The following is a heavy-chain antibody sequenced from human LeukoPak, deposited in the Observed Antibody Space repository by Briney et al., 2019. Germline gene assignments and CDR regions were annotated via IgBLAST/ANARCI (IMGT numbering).Heavy chain of an antibody. D-gene: IGHD3-22*01. CDR2: IYYSGST. V-gene: IGHV4-30-4*01. Sequence: YIYYSGSTYYNPSLKSRVTISVDTSKNQFSLKLSSVTAADTAVYYCARVLEDSSGYYFDYWGQGTLVTVSS. CDR3: ARVLEDSSGYYFDY. J-gene: IGHJ4*02.